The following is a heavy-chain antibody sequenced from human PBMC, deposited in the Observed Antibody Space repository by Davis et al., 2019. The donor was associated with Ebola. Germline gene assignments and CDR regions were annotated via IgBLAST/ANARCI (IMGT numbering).Heavy chain of an antibody. CDR1: GCSISSYY. D-gene: IGHD7-27*01. V-gene: IGHV4-59*08. CDR2: IYYSGST. CDR3: ARLTGGANVDY. Sequence: SETLSLTCTASGCSISSYYWSWIRQPPGKGLEWIGYIYYSGSTNYNPSLKSRVTISVDTSKNQFSLKLSSVAAADTAVYYCARLTGGANVDYWGQGTLVTVSS. J-gene: IGHJ4*02.